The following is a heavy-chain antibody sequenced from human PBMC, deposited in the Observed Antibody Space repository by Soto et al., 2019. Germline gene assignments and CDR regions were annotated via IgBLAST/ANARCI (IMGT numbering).Heavy chain of an antibody. Sequence: EVQLVESGGGLVQPGGSLRLSCAASGFSFSSYWMHWVRQAPGKGLVWVSRMNNDGSSTSYADSVKGRFTISRDNAKNTLYLQMHSLRADDTAVYYCAVLVGADYWGQGTLVTVSS. CDR2: MNNDGSST. V-gene: IGHV3-74*01. D-gene: IGHD2-15*01. J-gene: IGHJ4*02. CDR3: AVLVGADY. CDR1: GFSFSSYW.